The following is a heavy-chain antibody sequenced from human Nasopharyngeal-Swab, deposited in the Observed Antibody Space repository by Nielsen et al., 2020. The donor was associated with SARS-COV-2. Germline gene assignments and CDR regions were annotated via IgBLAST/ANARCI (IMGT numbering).Heavy chain of an antibody. Sequence: SETLSLTCSVSGGSISGYFLSWIRQPAGEGLEWIGRVYTSGSTNYNPSLKSRVTISIDMSKNQFSLELRSVTAADTAFYYCARSGTTKYGLDVWGKGATVTVP. CDR2: VYTSGST. CDR1: GGSISGYF. J-gene: IGHJ6*04. CDR3: ARSGTTKYGLDV. V-gene: IGHV4-4*07. D-gene: IGHD1-1*01.